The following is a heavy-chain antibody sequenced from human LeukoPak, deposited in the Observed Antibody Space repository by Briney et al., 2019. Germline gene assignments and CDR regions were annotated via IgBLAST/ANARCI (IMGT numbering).Heavy chain of an antibody. V-gene: IGHV4-4*07. CDR2: IYASGST. J-gene: IGHJ4*02. CDR1: GGSVSSYY. CDR3: ARESSGWEFDY. Sequence: SETLSLTCTVSGGSVSSYYWSWIRQSAGKGLEWIGRIYASGSTHYNPSLKSRVTMSVDTSKNQFSLKLSSVTAADTAVYYCARESSGWEFDYWGQGTLVTASS. D-gene: IGHD6-19*01.